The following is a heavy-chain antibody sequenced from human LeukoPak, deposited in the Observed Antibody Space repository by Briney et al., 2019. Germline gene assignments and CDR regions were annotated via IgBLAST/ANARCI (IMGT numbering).Heavy chain of an antibody. J-gene: IGHJ4*02. CDR1: GYTFTGYY. CDR2: INPNSGGT. CDR3: ARIYYDSSGYHEQDFDY. Sequence: ASVKVSCKASGYTFTGYYMHWVRQAPGQGLEWMGWINPNSGGTNYAQKFQGRVTMTRDTSTSTVYMELSSLRSEDTAVYYCARIYYDSSGYHEQDFDYWGQGTLVTVSS. D-gene: IGHD3-22*01. V-gene: IGHV1-2*02.